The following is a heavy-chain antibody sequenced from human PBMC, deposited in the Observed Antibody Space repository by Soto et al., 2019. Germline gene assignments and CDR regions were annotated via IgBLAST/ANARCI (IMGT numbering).Heavy chain of an antibody. V-gene: IGHV4-59*01. CDR1: GGSISSYY. D-gene: IGHD6-6*01. Sequence: PSETLSLTCTVSGGSISSYYWSWIRQPPGKGLEWIGYIYYSGSTNYNPSLKSRVTISVDTSKNQFSLKLSSVTAADTAVYYCARDSSLVPLEYWGQGTLVTVSS. CDR2: IYYSGST. J-gene: IGHJ4*02. CDR3: ARDSSLVPLEY.